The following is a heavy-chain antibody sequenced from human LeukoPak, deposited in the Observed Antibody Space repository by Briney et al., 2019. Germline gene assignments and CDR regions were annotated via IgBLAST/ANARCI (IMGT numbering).Heavy chain of an antibody. V-gene: IGHV1-69*01. D-gene: IGHD4-17*01. CDR1: GGTLSSYA. CDR3: ARCTVTPPRYYFGMDV. Sequence: AASVKVSCKASGGTLSSYAISWVRQAPGQGLEWMGGIIPIFGTANYAQKFQGRVTITADESTSTAYMELSSLRSEDTAVYYCARCTVTPPRYYFGMDVWGQGTTVTVSS. CDR2: IIPIFGTA. J-gene: IGHJ6*02.